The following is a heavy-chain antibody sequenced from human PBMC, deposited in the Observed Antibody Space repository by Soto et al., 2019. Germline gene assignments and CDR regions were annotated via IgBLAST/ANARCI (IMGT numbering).Heavy chain of an antibody. Sequence: QITLKESGPTLVKPTQTLTLTCTFSGFSLTTTGVGVSWIRQPPGKALELLALIYWHDDKRYSPSLKSRLTITKDTSKNQVVLTMTNMDPVDTATYYCAHRGGAAVGLYYFDYWGQGALVTVSS. CDR3: AHRGGAAVGLYYFDY. J-gene: IGHJ4*02. D-gene: IGHD6-13*01. V-gene: IGHV2-5*01. CDR1: GFSLTTTGVG. CDR2: IYWHDDK.